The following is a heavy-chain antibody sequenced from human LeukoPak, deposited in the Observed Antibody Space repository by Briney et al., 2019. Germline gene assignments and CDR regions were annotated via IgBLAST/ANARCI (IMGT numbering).Heavy chain of an antibody. CDR3: AKAQGLAAAGKKGPYGMDV. Sequence: AGGSLRLSCAASGFTFSSYAMSWVRQAPGKGLEWVSAISGSGGSTYYADSVKGRFTISRDNSKNTLYLQMNSLRAEDTAVYYCAKAQGLAAAGKKGPYGMDVWGQGTTVTVSS. CDR2: ISGSGGST. D-gene: IGHD6-13*01. CDR1: GFTFSSYA. J-gene: IGHJ6*02. V-gene: IGHV3-23*01.